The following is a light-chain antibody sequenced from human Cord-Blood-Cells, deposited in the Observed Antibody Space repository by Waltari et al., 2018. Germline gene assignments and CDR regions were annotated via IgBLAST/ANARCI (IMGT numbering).Light chain of an antibody. CDR2: KDS. V-gene: IGLV3-27*01. CDR3: YSAADNNLGV. J-gene: IGLJ2*01. Sequence: SYELTQPSSVSVSPGQTARITCSGAVLAKKYARWFQQKPGQAPVLVIYKDSERPSEIPERFSGSSSGTTVTLTISGAQVEDEADYYCYSAADNNLGVFGGGTKLTVL. CDR1: VLAKKY.